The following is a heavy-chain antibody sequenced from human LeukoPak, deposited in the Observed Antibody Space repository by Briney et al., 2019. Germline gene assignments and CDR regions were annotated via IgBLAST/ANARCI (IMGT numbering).Heavy chain of an antibody. CDR1: GFTFSSYA. Sequence: GGSLRLSCAASGFTFSSYAMSWVRQAPGKGLEWVSAISGSGGRTYYADSVKGRFTISRDNCKNTLYLQMNSLRAEDTAVYYCAKAQNRIAAAATKDRYYYGMDVWGQGTTVTVSS. V-gene: IGHV3-23*01. D-gene: IGHD6-13*01. J-gene: IGHJ6*02. CDR3: AKAQNRIAAAATKDRYYYGMDV. CDR2: ISGSGGRT.